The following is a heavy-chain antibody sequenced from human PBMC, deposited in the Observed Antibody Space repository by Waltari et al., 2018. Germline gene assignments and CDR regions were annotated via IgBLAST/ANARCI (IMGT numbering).Heavy chain of an antibody. V-gene: IGHV1-69*12. CDR2: IIPIFGTA. CDR3: ARSTGHYDFWSGSFDY. Sequence: QVQLVQSGAEVKKPGSSVKVSCKASGGTFSSYAISWVRQAPGQGLEWMGWIIPIFGTANYAQKFQGRVTITADESTSTAYMELSSLRSEDTAVYYCARSTGHYDFWSGSFDYWGQGTLVTVSS. CDR1: GGTFSSYA. J-gene: IGHJ4*02. D-gene: IGHD3-3*01.